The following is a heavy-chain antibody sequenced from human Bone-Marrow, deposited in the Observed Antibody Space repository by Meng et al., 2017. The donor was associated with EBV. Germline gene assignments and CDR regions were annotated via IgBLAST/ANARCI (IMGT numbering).Heavy chain of an antibody. J-gene: IGHJ4*02. CDR2: IYDTGTT. Sequence: QGQLPESGPGLVKPSETLSLTCVVSGVSVNSGTYHWSWIRQSPGKGLEWIGYIYDTGTTIYNPSLNSRVTILLETSKNQFSLRLHSVTTADTAVYYCAKSRSSTPGIVDDWGQGTLVTVSS. CDR1: GVSVNSGTYH. V-gene: IGHV4-61*01. D-gene: IGHD2/OR15-2a*01. CDR3: AKSRSSTPGIVDD.